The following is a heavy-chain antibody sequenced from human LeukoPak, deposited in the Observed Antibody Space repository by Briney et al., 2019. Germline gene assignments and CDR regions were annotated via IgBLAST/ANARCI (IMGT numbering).Heavy chain of an antibody. CDR3: ATTDFWSASFAY. J-gene: IGHJ4*02. D-gene: IGHD3-3*01. Sequence: GRSLRLSCAASGFSVSSNYMSWVRQAPGKGLESVSVLYHDGGTYSADSVKGRFTISRDNSKNTLFLQLSSLRAEDTAVYYCATTDFWSASFAYWGQGILVTVSS. V-gene: IGHV3-53*01. CDR2: LYHDGGT. CDR1: GFSVSSNY.